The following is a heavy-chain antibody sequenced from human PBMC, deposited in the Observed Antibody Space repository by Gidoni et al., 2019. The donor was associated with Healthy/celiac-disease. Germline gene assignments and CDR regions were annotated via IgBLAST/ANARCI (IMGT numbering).Heavy chain of an antibody. J-gene: IGHJ6*02. CDR3: ATEVTTPYYYYYGMDV. D-gene: IGHD4-4*01. Sequence: QVQLVQSGAEVKKPGASVKVSCKASGYTFTSYYMHWVRQAPGQGLEWMGIINPSGGSTSYAQKFQGRVTMTRDTSTSTVYMELSSLRSEDTAVYYCATEVTTPYYYYYGMDVWGQGTTVTVSS. CDR1: GYTFTSYY. CDR2: INPSGGST. V-gene: IGHV1-46*01.